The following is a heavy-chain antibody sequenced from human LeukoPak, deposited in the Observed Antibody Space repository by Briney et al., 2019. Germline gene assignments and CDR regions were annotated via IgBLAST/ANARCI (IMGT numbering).Heavy chain of an antibody. Sequence: GASVKVSCKASGYTFTSYGISWVRQAPGQGLEWMGWISCYNGNTNYAQKIQGRVTMTTDTSTNTAYMELRSLRSDDTAVYYCARDPTVTPLDYYGMDVWGQGTTVTVSS. CDR3: ARDPTVTPLDYYGMDV. CDR2: ISCYNGNT. J-gene: IGHJ6*02. CDR1: GYTFTSYG. V-gene: IGHV1-18*01. D-gene: IGHD4-17*01.